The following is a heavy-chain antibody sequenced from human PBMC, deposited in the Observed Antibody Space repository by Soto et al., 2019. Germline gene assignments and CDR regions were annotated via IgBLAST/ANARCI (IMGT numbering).Heavy chain of an antibody. CDR3: VGEVASGY. V-gene: IGHV3-30*03. J-gene: IGHJ4*02. D-gene: IGHD2-21*01. Sequence: QVQLVESGGGVVQPGRSLRLSCAASGVTLSNFGMHWVRQAPGKGLEGVAVISRDGSTMFYADSVKGRLTISRDSSRNPLYLQMNSLRAEDSAVYHCVGEVASGYWGQGTLVTVSS. CDR1: GVTLSNFG. CDR2: ISRDGSTM.